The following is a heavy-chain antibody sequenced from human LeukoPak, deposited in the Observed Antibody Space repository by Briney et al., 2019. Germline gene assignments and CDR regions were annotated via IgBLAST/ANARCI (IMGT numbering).Heavy chain of an antibody. D-gene: IGHD3-22*01. CDR2: ISWNSGSI. J-gene: IGHJ3*02. Sequence: GGSLRLSCAASGFTFDDYAMHWVRQAPGKGLEWVSGISWNSGSIGYADSVKGRFTISRDNAKNSLYLQMNSLRAEDMALYYCAKDTANYYDSSGYYIGAFDIWGQGTMVTVSS. V-gene: IGHV3-9*03. CDR3: AKDTANYYDSSGYYIGAFDI. CDR1: GFTFDDYA.